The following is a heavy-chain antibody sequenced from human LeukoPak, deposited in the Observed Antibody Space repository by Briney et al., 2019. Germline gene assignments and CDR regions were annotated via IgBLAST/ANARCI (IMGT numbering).Heavy chain of an antibody. V-gene: IGHV1-46*01. Sequence: GASVKVSCKASGYTFTNFYIHWVRQAPGQGLEWMVIINPSGGGTSYAQKFQGRVTMTRDTSTTTVYMELSSLRSEDTAVYYCAGVGDYYDSSGSFDFGGRGPQVIVPS. CDR2: INPSGGGT. CDR3: AGVGDYYDSSGSFDF. D-gene: IGHD3-22*01. J-gene: IGHJ4*02. CDR1: GYTFTNFY.